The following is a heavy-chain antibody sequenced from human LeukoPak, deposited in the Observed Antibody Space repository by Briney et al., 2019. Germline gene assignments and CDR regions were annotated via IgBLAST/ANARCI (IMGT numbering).Heavy chain of an antibody. D-gene: IGHD3-10*01. CDR1: GYSISSGYY. CDR3: ASRGTYYYGSGSYYFDY. CDR2: IYYSGST. J-gene: IGHJ4*02. Sequence: SETLSLTCTVSGYSISSGYYWGWIRQPPGKGLEWIGSIYYSGSTYYNPSLKSRVTISVDTSKNHFSLKLSSVTAADTAVYYCASRGTYYYGSGSYYFDYWGQGTLVTVSS. V-gene: IGHV4-38-2*02.